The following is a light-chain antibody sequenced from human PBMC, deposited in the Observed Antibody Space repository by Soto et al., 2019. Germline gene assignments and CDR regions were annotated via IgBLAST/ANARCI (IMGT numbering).Light chain of an antibody. CDR2: RAS. J-gene: IGKJ3*01. CDR3: QQYTTYSGT. CDR1: QSISTW. V-gene: IGKV1-5*03. Sequence: DFQMTQSPSTLSASVGDRVTITCRASQSISTWLAWYQQKPGTAPKLLIYRASNLESGVPSRFSGSGSGTELTLTISSLQPDDFATYYCQQYTTYSGTFGPGTKVDIK.